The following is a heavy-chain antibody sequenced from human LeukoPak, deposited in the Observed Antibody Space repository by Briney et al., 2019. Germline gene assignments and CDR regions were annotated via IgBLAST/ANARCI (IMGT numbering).Heavy chain of an antibody. Sequence: PGGPLRLSCAASGFTFSSYNMNWVRQAPGKGLEWVSYISPGSSTIYYADSVKGRFTISRDNAKNSLYLQMNSLRDEDTAVYYCARSEQLDYWGQGTLVTVSS. CDR2: ISPGSSTI. V-gene: IGHV3-48*02. CDR3: ARSEQLDY. D-gene: IGHD6-13*01. J-gene: IGHJ4*02. CDR1: GFTFSSYN.